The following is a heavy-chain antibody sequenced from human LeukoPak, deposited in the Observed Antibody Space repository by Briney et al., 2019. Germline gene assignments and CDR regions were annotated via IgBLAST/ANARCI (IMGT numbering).Heavy chain of an antibody. J-gene: IGHJ6*03. D-gene: IGHD3-16*01. CDR3: AREQKAATFGWGDSYYYYMDV. Sequence: SQTLSLTCTVSGGSISSGSYYWSWIRQPAGKGLEWIGRIYTSGSTNYNPSLKSRVTISVDTSKNQFSLKLSSVTAADTAVYYCAREQKAATFGWGDSYYYYMDVWGKGTTVTVSS. CDR1: GGSISSGSYY. V-gene: IGHV4-61*02. CDR2: IYTSGST.